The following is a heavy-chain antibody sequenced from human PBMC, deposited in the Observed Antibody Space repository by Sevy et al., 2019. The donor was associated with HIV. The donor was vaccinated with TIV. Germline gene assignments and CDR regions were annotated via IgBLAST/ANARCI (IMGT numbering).Heavy chain of an antibody. CDR3: ARNGGAYDTGFDP. Sequence: GGSLRLSCAGSGFTFSSYDMNWVRQAPGKGLEWISKISSSGSSIYYADSVKGRFTIARDNDKNSLNLQMNSLRAEDTALYYCARNGGAYDTGFDPWGQGTLVTVSS. CDR2: ISSSGSSI. D-gene: IGHD3-22*01. CDR1: GFTFSSYD. J-gene: IGHJ5*02. V-gene: IGHV3-48*03.